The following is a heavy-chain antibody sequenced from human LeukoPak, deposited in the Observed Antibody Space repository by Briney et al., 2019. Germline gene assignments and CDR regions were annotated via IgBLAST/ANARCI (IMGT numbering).Heavy chain of an antibody. CDR3: ARPRGYCSSTSCYEEFDP. J-gene: IGHJ5*02. Sequence: PSETLSLTCTVSGGSISSSSYYWGWIRQPPGTGLEWIGSIYYSGSTYYNPSLKSRVTISVDTSKNQFSLKLSSVTAADTAVYYCARPRGYCSSTSCYEEFDPWGQGTLVTVSS. D-gene: IGHD2-2*01. V-gene: IGHV4-39*01. CDR2: IYYSGST. CDR1: GGSISSSSYY.